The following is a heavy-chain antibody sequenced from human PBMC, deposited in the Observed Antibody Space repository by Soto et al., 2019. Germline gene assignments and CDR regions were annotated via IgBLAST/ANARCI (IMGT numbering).Heavy chain of an antibody. J-gene: IGHJ4*02. CDR2: IRCDSGDT. V-gene: IGHV1-18*04. D-gene: IGHD2-8*02. CDR1: GYTFSSHG. Sequence: ASVKVSCKTSGYTFSSHGISGVRQAPGQGLEWMGWIRCDSGDTNHALKFQGRIPMTTDTSTDTAYMELRSLRSDVTAVYFCARDLRGSCSSDACFYFDYWGQGTLVTVSS. CDR3: ARDLRGSCSSDACFYFDY.